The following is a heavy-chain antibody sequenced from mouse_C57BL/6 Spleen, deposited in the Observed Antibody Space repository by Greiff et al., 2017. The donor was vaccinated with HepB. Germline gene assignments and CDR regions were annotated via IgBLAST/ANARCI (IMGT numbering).Heavy chain of an antibody. Sequence: VKLVESGAELVRPGASVTLSCKASGYTFTDYEMHWVKQTPVHGLEWIGAIDPETGGTAYNQKFKGKAILTADKSSSTAYMELRSLTSEDSAVYYCTRSYYSNEYYFDYWGQGTTLTVSS. J-gene: IGHJ2*01. CDR1: GYTFTDYE. CDR2: IDPETGGT. D-gene: IGHD2-12*01. V-gene: IGHV1-15*01. CDR3: TRSYYSNEYYFDY.